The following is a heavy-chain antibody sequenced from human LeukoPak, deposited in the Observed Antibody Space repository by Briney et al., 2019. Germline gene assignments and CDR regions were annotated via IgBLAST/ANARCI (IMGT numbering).Heavy chain of an antibody. V-gene: IGHV3-48*04. D-gene: IGHD3-22*01. CDR2: ISSSGSTI. J-gene: IGHJ6*03. CDR1: GFTFSSYS. CDR3: ARVPVWYDSSGYYRNYYYYMDV. Sequence: PGGSLRLSRAASGFTFSSYSMNWVRQAPGKGLEWVSYISSSGSTIYYADSVKGRFTISRDNAKNSLYLQMNSLRAEDTAVYYCARVPVWYDSSGYYRNYYYYMDVWGKGTTVTISS.